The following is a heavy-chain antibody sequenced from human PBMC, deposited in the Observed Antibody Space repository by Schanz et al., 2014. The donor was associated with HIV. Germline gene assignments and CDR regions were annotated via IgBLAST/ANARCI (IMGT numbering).Heavy chain of an antibody. CDR3: ARDGGRRGGQRQLFAY. J-gene: IGHJ4*02. CDR2: INHSGRA. V-gene: IGHV4-34*01. D-gene: IGHD1-1*01. Sequence: QVQLQQWGAGLLKPSETLSLTCAVYGGSFNGDYWTWLRQPPGKALEWIGEINHSGRASIHPSLRSRVSMSVDPSKNHFSLKLSSVTAADTAFYYCARDGGRRGGQRQLFAYWGQGTLVTVSS. CDR1: GGSFNGDY.